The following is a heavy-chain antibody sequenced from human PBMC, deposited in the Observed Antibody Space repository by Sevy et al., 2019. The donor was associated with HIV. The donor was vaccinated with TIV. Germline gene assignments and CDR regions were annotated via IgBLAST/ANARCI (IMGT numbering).Heavy chain of an antibody. CDR3: ARDLGIAVAPDY. Sequence: GGSLRLSCAASGFTFNTYGMHWVRQAPGKGLEWVALIYYDGNNKVYADSVEGRFTISRYNSKNTLFLQMNRLRAEDKAFYYCARDLGIAVAPDYWGQGTLVTVSS. CDR2: IYYDGNNK. V-gene: IGHV3-33*01. CDR1: GFTFNTYG. D-gene: IGHD6-19*01. J-gene: IGHJ4*02.